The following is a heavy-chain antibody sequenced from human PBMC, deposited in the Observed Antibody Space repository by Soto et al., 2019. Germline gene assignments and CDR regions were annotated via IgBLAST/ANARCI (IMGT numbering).Heavy chain of an antibody. CDR3: AREEFEDGRGHFDY. Sequence: QVQLVESGGGVVQPGGSLRLSCAASGFTFSTSVMHWVRQAPGKGLGWMAIISYGGVNKYYADSVKARFTTSRDISESTLYLQMNSLRAEDTAVYYCAREEFEDGRGHFDYWGQGTLVSVSS. J-gene: IGHJ4*02. D-gene: IGHD3-10*01. CDR1: GFTFSTSV. CDR2: ISYGGVNK. V-gene: IGHV3-30-3*01.